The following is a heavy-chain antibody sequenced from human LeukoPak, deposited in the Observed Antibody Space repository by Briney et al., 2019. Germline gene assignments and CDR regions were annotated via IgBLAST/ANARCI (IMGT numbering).Heavy chain of an antibody. V-gene: IGHV3-7*04. CDR2: INQDGSED. CDR3: ARGRSGSFDY. J-gene: IGHJ4*02. Sequence: GGSLRVSCAASGFTFSNFWTNWVRQAPGIGLEWVANINQDGSEDYYVDSLKDRFTISRDNAKNSLYLEMNNLRAEDTAIYYCARGRSGSFDYWGQGTLVTVSS. CDR1: GFTFSNFW. D-gene: IGHD3-10*01.